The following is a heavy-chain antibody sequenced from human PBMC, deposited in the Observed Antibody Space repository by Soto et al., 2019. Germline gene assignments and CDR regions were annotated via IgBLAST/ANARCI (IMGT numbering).Heavy chain of an antibody. D-gene: IGHD3-22*01. Sequence: SGRTLVNPTQTLTLTCTFSGFSLSTSGMCVSWIRQPPGKALEWLALIDWDDDKYYSTSLKTRLTISKDTSKNQVVLTMTNMDPVDTATYYCARMARDERSGYYGYFDYWGQGTLVTVSS. J-gene: IGHJ4*02. CDR3: ARMARDERSGYYGYFDY. CDR2: IDWDDDK. V-gene: IGHV2-70*01. CDR1: GFSLSTSGMC.